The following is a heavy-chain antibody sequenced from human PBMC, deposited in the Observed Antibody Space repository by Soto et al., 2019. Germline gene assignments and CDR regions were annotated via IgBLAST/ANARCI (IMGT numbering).Heavy chain of an antibody. D-gene: IGHD3-3*01. J-gene: IGHJ4*02. CDR2: INHSGST. CDR1: GGSFSGYY. Sequence: QVQLQQWGAGLLKPSETLSLTCAVYGGSFSGYYWSWIRQPPGKGLEWIGEINHSGSTNYNPSLKSRVTISVDTSKNQFSLKLSSVTAADTAVYYCARSPWGYDFWSRNPYYFDYWGQGTLVTVSS. V-gene: IGHV4-34*01. CDR3: ARSPWGYDFWSRNPYYFDY.